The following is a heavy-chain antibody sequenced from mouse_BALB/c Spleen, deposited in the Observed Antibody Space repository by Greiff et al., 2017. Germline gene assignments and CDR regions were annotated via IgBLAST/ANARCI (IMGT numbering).Heavy chain of an antibody. D-gene: IGHD1-2*01. V-gene: IGHV2-9*02. J-gene: IGHJ1*01. CDR1: GFSLTSYG. Sequence: QVQLKELGPGLVAPSQSLSITCTVSGFSLTSYGVHWVRQPPGKGLEWLGVIWAGGSTNYNSALMSRLSISKDNSKSQVFLKMNSLQTDDTAMYYCARGASGRLPWYFDVWGAGTTVTVSS. CDR3: ARGASGRLPWYFDV. CDR2: IWAGGST.